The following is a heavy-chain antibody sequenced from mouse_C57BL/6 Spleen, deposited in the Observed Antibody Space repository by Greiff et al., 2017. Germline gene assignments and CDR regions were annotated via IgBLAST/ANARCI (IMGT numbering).Heavy chain of an antibody. CDR1: GYTFTSYG. J-gene: IGHJ4*01. Sequence: QVQLQQSGAELARPGASVKLSCKASGYTFTSYGISWVKQRTGQGLEWIGEIYPRSGNTYYNEKFKGKATLTADKSSSTAYMELRSLTSEDSAVYFCARRVYDGYYYAMDYWGQGTSVTVSS. CDR2: IYPRSGNT. D-gene: IGHD2-3*01. CDR3: ARRVYDGYYYAMDY. V-gene: IGHV1-81*01.